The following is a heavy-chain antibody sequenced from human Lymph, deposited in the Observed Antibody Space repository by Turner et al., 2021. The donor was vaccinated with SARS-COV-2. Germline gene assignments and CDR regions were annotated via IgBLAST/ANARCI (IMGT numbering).Heavy chain of an antibody. CDR3: ARSRDLQSMVRGVDPFDY. V-gene: IGHV1-2*02. CDR1: GYTFTGYY. Sequence: QVQLVQSGAEVKKPVASVKVSCKASGYTFTGYYRHWMRQAPGQGLGCMGRINPNSGGTNYAKKFQGRVTMTRDTSISTAYMELSRLRSDDTAVYYCARSRDLQSMVRGVDPFDYWGQGTLVTVSS. J-gene: IGHJ4*02. D-gene: IGHD3-10*01. CDR2: INPNSGGT.